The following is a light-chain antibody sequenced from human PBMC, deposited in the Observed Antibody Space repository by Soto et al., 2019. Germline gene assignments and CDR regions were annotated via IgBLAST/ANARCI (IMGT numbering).Light chain of an antibody. CDR1: SSDVGGYNY. CDR3: SSYTSSSTSLPLYV. Sequence: QSALTQPASVSGSPGQSITISCTGTSSDVGGYNYVSWYQQHPGKAPKLMIYEVSNRPSGVSNRFSGSKSGNTASLTISGLQAEDEADYYCSSYTSSSTSLPLYVFGTGTKVTVL. V-gene: IGLV2-14*01. J-gene: IGLJ1*01. CDR2: EVS.